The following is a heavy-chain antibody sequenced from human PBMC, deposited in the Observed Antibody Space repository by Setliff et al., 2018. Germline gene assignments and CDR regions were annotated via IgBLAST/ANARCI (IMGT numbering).Heavy chain of an antibody. V-gene: IGHV3-23*01. CDR2: ISGAGGNT. J-gene: IGHJ4*02. D-gene: IGHD6-13*01. CDR3: AKCSSWHGHYPHFNY. CDR1: GFTYNNCW. Sequence: GGSLRLSCGASGFTYNNCWVSWVRQAPGKGLEWVSAISGAGGNTFYADSVQGRFSISRDNSRNTLYLQMNSLRGEDTAVYFCAKCSSWHGHYPHFNYWGQGTLVTVSS.